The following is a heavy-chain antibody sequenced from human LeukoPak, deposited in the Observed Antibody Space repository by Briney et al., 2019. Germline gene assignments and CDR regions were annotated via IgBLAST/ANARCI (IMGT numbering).Heavy chain of an antibody. CDR2: IHYSGST. CDR1: GGSISNSRYY. CDR3: ARRAPSGSSSWYFDY. Sequence: SETLSLTCTVSGGSISNSRYYWGWVRQTPGKGLEWIATIHYSGSTYHNPSLRSRVTISVDTSKNKFSLKLTSVTAADTAVYYCARRAPSGSSSWYFDYWRQGTLVTVSS. D-gene: IGHD6-13*01. J-gene: IGHJ4*02. V-gene: IGHV4-39*01.